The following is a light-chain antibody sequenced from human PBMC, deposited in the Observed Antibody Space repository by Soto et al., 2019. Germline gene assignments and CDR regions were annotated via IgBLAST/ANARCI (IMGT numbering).Light chain of an antibody. J-gene: IGKJ2*01. CDR1: QSIYSY. CDR2: DAS. CDR3: QQRSDWPRT. V-gene: IGKV3-11*01. Sequence: EIVLTQSPATLSLSPGERATLSCRASQSIYSYLAWYQQRPGQAPRLVTYDASSRATGIPARFSASGSGSDFTLTISSLEPEDFAVYYCQQRSDWPRTFGLGTKLEIK.